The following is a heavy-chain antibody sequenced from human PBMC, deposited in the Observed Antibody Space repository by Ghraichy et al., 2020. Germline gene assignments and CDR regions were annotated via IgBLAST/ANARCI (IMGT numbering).Heavy chain of an antibody. D-gene: IGHD2-2*01. J-gene: IGHJ4*02. V-gene: IGHV3-43*02. CDR3: ARRGYCSSTSCQALGY. CDR1: GFTFDDYA. CDR2: ISGDGGST. Sequence: GGSLRLSCAASGFTFDDYAMHWVRQAPGKGLEWVSLISGDGGSTYYADSVKGRFTISRDNSKNSLYLQMNSLRTEDTALYYCARRGYCSSTSCQALGYWGQGTLVTVSS.